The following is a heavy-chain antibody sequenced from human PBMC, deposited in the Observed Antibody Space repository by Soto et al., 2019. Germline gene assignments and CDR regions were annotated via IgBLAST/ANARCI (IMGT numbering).Heavy chain of an antibody. V-gene: IGHV3-30-3*01. CDR3: ASILGRGPDVYFDY. CDR2: ISYDGSNK. Sequence: GGSLRLSCAASGFTFSSYAMHWVRQAPGKGLEWVAVISYDGSNKYYADSVKGRFTISRDNSKNTLYLQMNSLRAEDTAVYYCASILGRGPDVYFDYWGQGT. J-gene: IGHJ4*02. CDR1: GFTFSSYA. D-gene: IGHD3-10*01.